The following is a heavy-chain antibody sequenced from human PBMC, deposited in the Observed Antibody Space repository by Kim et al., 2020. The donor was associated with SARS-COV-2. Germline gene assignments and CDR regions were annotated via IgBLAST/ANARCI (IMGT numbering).Heavy chain of an antibody. V-gene: IGHV1-3*01. CDR3: ARASSLHSGSYPYYYYGMDV. CDR2: IKAGNGNT. J-gene: IGHJ6*02. Sequence: ASVKVSCKASGYTFTSYAMHWVRQAPGQRLEWMGWIKAGNGNTKYSQKFQGRVTITRDTSASTAYMELSSLRSEDTAVYYCARASSLHSGSYPYYYYGMDVWGQGTTVTVSS. CDR1: GYTFTSYA. D-gene: IGHD1-26*01.